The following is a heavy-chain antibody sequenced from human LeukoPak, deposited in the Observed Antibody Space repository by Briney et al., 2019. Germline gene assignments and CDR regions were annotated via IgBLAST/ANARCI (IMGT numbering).Heavy chain of an antibody. J-gene: IGHJ4*02. CDR3: ARDRGELLLLYYFDY. CDR2: IGISSGNT. Sequence: GGSLRLSCAASGFTFSSYSMNWVRQAPGKGLEWISYIGISSGNTKYADSVKGRFTISRDNSKNTLYLQMNSLRAEDTAVYYCARDRGELLLLYYFDYWGQGTLATVSS. D-gene: IGHD1-26*01. V-gene: IGHV3-48*01. CDR1: GFTFSSYS.